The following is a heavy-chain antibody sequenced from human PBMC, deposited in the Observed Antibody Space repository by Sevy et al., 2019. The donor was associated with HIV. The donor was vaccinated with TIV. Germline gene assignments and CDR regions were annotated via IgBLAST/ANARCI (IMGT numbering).Heavy chain of an antibody. Sequence: GGFLRLSCAASGFSFSTYWMHWVRQAPGKGLEWVANIKQDESEKYYVASVKVRFTISRDNAKNSVYLEMNSLRPEDTAIYYCAKGNSGSFDYWGQGTLVTVSS. CDR1: GFSFSTYW. D-gene: IGHD3-22*01. CDR3: AKGNSGSFDY. J-gene: IGHJ4*02. V-gene: IGHV3-7*01. CDR2: IKQDESEK.